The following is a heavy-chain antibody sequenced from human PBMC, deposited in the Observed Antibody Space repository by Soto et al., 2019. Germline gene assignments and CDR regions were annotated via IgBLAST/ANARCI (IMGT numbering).Heavy chain of an antibody. D-gene: IGHD6-6*01. V-gene: IGHV3-7*01. Sequence: GGSLRLSCAASGFTFSSCWMSWVRQAPGKGLEWVANIKQDGSEKYYADSVKGRFTISRDNAKNSLYLQMNSLRDEDTAVYYCARPEYSSSSYGMDVWGQGTTVTVSS. J-gene: IGHJ6*02. CDR3: ARPEYSSSSYGMDV. CDR2: IKQDGSEK. CDR1: GFTFSSCW.